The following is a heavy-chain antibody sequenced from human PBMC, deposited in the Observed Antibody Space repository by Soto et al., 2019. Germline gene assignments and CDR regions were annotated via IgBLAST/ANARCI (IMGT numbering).Heavy chain of an antibody. CDR1: CGSINSFSYY. D-gene: IGHD1-1*01. V-gene: IGHV4-39*01. CDR3: TRGGTPWHPGY. Sequence: TXXTLSLTCTVSCGSINSFSYYWGWIRQPRGKGLEWIGXIYYSXSPYYSKSLKXXVTISVDXXKNQFSLKMSSVTATDTAMYFCTRGGTPWHPGYCGQGTLVTVSS. CDR2: IYYSXSP. J-gene: IGHJ4*02.